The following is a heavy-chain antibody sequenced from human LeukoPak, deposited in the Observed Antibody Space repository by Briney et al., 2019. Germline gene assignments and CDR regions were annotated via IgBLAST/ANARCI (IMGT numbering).Heavy chain of an antibody. CDR3: ARASEVNYYPGPLDY. CDR2: IYSGGTT. D-gene: IGHD1-26*01. Sequence: GGSLRLSCAVSGLTVSSNYMSWVRQAPGKGLEWVSVIYSGGTTYYAGSVKGRFTISRHNSKNTLYLQMNSLRAEDTAVYYCARASEVNYYPGPLDYWGQGTLVTVSS. J-gene: IGHJ4*02. CDR1: GLTVSSNY. V-gene: IGHV3-53*04.